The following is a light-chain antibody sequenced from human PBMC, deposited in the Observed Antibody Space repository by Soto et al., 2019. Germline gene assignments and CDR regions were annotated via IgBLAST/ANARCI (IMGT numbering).Light chain of an antibody. Sequence: EIVMTQSPATVSVSPXERXTLSXGASQSVSSNLAWYQQKPGQAPRLLIYGASTRATGIPARFSGSGSGTEFTLTISSLQSEDFAVYYCQQYNNWPITFGQGTRLEI. J-gene: IGKJ5*01. CDR3: QQYNNWPIT. CDR1: QSVSSN. V-gene: IGKV3-15*01. CDR2: GAS.